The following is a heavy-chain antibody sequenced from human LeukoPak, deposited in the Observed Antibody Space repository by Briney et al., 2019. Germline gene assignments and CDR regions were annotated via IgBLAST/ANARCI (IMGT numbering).Heavy chain of an antibody. D-gene: IGHD6-19*01. CDR3: ARAGYTSGWYGRFYFDY. Sequence: SETLSLTCTVSGGSVTSVSNYWGWIRQPPGKGLEWIGSADYSGRTYYNPSLQSRATISVDTSKNQFSLKMISVTAADTAVFYCARAGYTSGWYGRFYFDYWGQGSLVAVSS. J-gene: IGHJ4*02. CDR1: GGSVTSVSNY. V-gene: IGHV4-39*01. CDR2: ADYSGRT.